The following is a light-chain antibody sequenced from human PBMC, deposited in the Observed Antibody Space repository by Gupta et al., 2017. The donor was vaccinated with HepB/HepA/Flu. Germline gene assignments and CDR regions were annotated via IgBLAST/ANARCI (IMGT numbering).Light chain of an antibody. CDR3: QQYGDSLT. CDR1: QRVGIDY. V-gene: IGKV3-20*01. Sequence: ESVVTQSPGTLSLSPGERATLSCRVSQRVGIDYVAWYQQKPGQAPRLLIYGASNRATGIPDRFSGSGSGTDFTLTISRLEPEDFAIYYCQQYGDSLTFGQGTRLEIK. J-gene: IGKJ5*01. CDR2: GAS.